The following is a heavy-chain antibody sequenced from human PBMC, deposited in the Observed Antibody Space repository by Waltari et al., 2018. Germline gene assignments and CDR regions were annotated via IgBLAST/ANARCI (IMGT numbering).Heavy chain of an antibody. CDR3: ARERGSGSYDAFDV. V-gene: IGHV4-34*01. Sequence: QVQLQQWGAGLLKPSETLPLTCAVYGGSFSAYYWSWTRQAPGKGLEWLGEVDHSGSTNYNPAFERRITISVGTSKDQFSLMLRSVTAADTAVYYCARERGSGSYDAFDVWGQGTMVIVAS. CDR1: GGSFSAYY. D-gene: IGHD3-10*01. CDR2: VDHSGST. J-gene: IGHJ3*01.